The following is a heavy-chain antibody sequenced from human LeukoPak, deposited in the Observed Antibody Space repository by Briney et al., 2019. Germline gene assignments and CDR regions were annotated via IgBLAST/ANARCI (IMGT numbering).Heavy chain of an antibody. CDR3: ASRYYDSSGYYADAFDI. D-gene: IGHD3-22*01. CDR1: GYTFTSYA. J-gene: IGHJ3*02. Sequence: ASVKVSCKASGYTFTSYAMNWVRQAPGRGLEWMGWINTNTGNPTYAQGFTGRFVFSLDTSVSTAYLQISSLKAEDTAVYYCASRYYDSSGYYADAFDIWGQGTMVTVSS. CDR2: INTNTGNP. V-gene: IGHV7-4-1*02.